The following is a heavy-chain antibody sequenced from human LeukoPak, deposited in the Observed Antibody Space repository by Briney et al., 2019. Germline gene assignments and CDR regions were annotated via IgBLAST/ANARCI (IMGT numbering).Heavy chain of an antibody. J-gene: IGHJ4*02. Sequence: SETLSLTCTVSGYSISSGYYWGWIRQPPGKGLEWIGSIYHSGSTYYNPSLKSRVTISVDTSKNQFSLKLSSVTAADTAVYYCARQSSTVTTFDYWGQGTLVTVSS. V-gene: IGHV4-38-2*02. CDR3: ARQSSTVTTFDY. D-gene: IGHD4-17*01. CDR2: IYHSGST. CDR1: GYSISSGYY.